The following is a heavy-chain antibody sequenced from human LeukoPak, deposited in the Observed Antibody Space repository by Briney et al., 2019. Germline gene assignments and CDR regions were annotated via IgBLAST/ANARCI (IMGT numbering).Heavy chain of an antibody. J-gene: IGHJ6*03. Sequence: ASVKVSCKASGYTFYNYGISWVRQAPGQGLEWMGWISGYNGNINYAQKFQGRVTMTTDTSTSIAYMELRSLRSDDTAVYYCARAAGEYGDYNRYYFYYYMDVWGKGTTVTISS. D-gene: IGHD4-17*01. CDR3: ARAAGEYGDYNRYYFYYYMDV. V-gene: IGHV1-18*01. CDR1: GYTFYNYG. CDR2: ISGYNGNI.